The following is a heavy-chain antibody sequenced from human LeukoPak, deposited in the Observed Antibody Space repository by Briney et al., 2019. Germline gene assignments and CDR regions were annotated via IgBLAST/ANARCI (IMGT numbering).Heavy chain of an antibody. Sequence: KPSEALSLTCTVSGGSISSGGYYWSWIRQHPGKGLEWIGYIYYSGSTYYNPSLKSRVTISVDTSKNQFSLKLSSVTAADTAVYYCALTMVRGVSFWLNYFDYWGQGTLVTVSS. J-gene: IGHJ4*02. V-gene: IGHV4-31*03. CDR3: ALTMVRGVSFWLNYFDY. CDR2: IYYSGST. D-gene: IGHD3-10*01. CDR1: GGSISSGGYY.